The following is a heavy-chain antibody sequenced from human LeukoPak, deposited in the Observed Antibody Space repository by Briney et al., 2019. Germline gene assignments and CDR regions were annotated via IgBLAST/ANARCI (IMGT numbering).Heavy chain of an antibody. CDR2: ISGSGGST. J-gene: IGHJ6*02. Sequence: QAGGSLRLSCAASGFTFSSYAMSWVRQAPGKGLEWVSAISGSGGSTYYADSVKGRFTISRDNSKNTLYLQMNSLRAEDTAVYYCAKALHYYDSSGPYPYYYYYGMDVWGQGTTVTVSS. V-gene: IGHV3-23*01. CDR3: AKALHYYDSSGPYPYYYYYGMDV. D-gene: IGHD3-22*01. CDR1: GFTFSSYA.